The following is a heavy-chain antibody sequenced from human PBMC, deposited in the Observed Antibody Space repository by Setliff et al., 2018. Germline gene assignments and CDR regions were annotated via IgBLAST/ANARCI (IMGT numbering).Heavy chain of an antibody. CDR2: ISRDTDYT. CDR3: ARISRLYTSSWDDY. Sequence: PGGSLRLSCAASGFSFNNYYMTWVRQAPGKGLDWISGISRDTDYTYYAESVKGRFTIFRDNAKNSVYLQMNRLRAEDTAMYYCARISRLYTSSWDDYWGRGTLVTVSS. CDR1: GFSFNNYY. J-gene: IGHJ4*02. D-gene: IGHD6-13*01. V-gene: IGHV3-21*01.